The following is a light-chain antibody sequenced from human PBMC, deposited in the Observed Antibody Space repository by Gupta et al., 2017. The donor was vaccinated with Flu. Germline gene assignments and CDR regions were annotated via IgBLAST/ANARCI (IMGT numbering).Light chain of an antibody. CDR1: GTDIGAYDY. CDR3: SSVTTSSTWV. Sequence: QSALTQPASVSGSPGQSITISCTGTGTDIGAYDYVSWYQHHPGEAPKLVIYEDSYRPSGIAGRFSASKSGNTASLTISGRQGEDEADYYCSSVTTSSTWVFGGGTKLTVL. V-gene: IGLV2-14*01. CDR2: EDS. J-gene: IGLJ3*02.